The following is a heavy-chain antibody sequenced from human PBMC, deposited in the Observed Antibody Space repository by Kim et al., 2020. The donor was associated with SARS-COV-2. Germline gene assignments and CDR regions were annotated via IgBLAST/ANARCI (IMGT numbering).Heavy chain of an antibody. D-gene: IGHD1-26*01. CDR3: AKFSRSSAPLSRELLNYYYGMDV. Sequence: GGSLRLSCAASGFTFSSYAMSWVRQAPGKGLEWVSAISGSGGSTYYADSVKGRFTISRDNSKNTLYLQMNSLRAEDTAVYYCAKFSRSSAPLSRELLNYYYGMDVWGQGTTVTVSS. J-gene: IGHJ6*02. CDR1: GFTFSSYA. CDR2: ISGSGGST. V-gene: IGHV3-23*01.